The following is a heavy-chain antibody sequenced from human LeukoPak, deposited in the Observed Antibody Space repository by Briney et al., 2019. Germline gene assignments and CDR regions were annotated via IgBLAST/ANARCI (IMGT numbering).Heavy chain of an antibody. J-gene: IGHJ4*02. CDR1: GYTFTSYD. V-gene: IGHV1-8*01. CDR3: ARGPPNWGYDY. Sequence: ASVKVSCKASGYTFTSYDFNWVRQATGQRPEWMGWMSPNSGDTGYAQKFQDRVTMTRNTFISTAYMELSGLRSDDTAVYYCARGPPNWGYDYWGPGTLVTVSS. D-gene: IGHD7-27*01. CDR2: MSPNSGDT.